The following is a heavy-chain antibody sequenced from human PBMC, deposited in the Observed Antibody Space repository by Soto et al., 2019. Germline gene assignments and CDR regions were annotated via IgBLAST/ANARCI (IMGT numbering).Heavy chain of an antibody. D-gene: IGHD5-18*01. Sequence: TLCLRWTVPGGSMSRGDYYGCWLRQPPGKGLEWIGYIYYSGSTYYNPSLKSRVTISVDTSKNQFSLKLSSVTAADTAVYYCARDNLGYSYGHPYGMDVWGQGTTVT. CDR2: IYYSGST. CDR1: GGSMSRGDYY. J-gene: IGHJ6*02. CDR3: ARDNLGYSYGHPYGMDV. V-gene: IGHV4-30-4*08.